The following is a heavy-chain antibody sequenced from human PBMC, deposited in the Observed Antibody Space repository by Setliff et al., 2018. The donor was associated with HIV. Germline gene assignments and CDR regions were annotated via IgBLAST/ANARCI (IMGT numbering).Heavy chain of an antibody. CDR1: GYTFTSYG. Sequence: GASVKVSCKASGYTFTSYGISWVRQAPGQGLEWMGGIVPIFDIAKYAQKFEGRLTITADESTTTAYMELSSLRSEDTAVYFCARESRGTYRGDFDYWGQGTLVTVSS. J-gene: IGHJ4*02. CDR2: IVPIFDIA. D-gene: IGHD3-16*01. CDR3: ARESRGTYRGDFDY. V-gene: IGHV1-69*13.